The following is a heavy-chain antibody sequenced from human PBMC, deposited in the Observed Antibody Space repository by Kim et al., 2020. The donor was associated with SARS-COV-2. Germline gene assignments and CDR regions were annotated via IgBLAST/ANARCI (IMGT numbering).Heavy chain of an antibody. CDR2: IYYSGST. Sequence: SETLSLTCTVSGGSISSSSYYWGWIRQPPGKGLEWIGSIYYSGSTYYNPSLKSRVTISVDTSKNQFSLKLSSVTAADTAVYYCAREEGIAGDFDYWGQGTLVTVSS. J-gene: IGHJ4*02. CDR1: GGSISSSSYY. D-gene: IGHD6-13*01. CDR3: AREEGIAGDFDY. V-gene: IGHV4-39*07.